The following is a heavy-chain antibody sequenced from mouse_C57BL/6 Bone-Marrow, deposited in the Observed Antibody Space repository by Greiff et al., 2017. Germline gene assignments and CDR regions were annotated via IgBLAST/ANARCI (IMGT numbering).Heavy chain of an antibody. Sequence: VPLQQSGAELVRPGASVKLSCTASGFNIKDDYMHWVKQRPESGLEWIGWIDPENGDTEYASKFQGKATITADTSSNTAYLQLSSLTSEDTAVYYCTALGFAYWGQGTLVTVSA. CDR2: IDPENGDT. CDR3: TALGFAY. J-gene: IGHJ3*01. V-gene: IGHV14-4*01. CDR1: GFNIKDDY.